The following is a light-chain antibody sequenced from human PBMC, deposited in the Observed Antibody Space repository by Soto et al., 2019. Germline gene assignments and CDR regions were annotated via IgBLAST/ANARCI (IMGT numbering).Light chain of an antibody. Sequence: QSALTQPASVSGSPGQSITISCTGTTTDVGGYNYVSWYQQHPGKAPKLMIYDVTNRPSGVSNRFSGSKSGNTASLTISGLQAEDEADYYCNSYRSSNTPYVFGTGTKVTVL. CDR3: NSYRSSNTPYV. J-gene: IGLJ1*01. V-gene: IGLV2-14*01. CDR2: DVT. CDR1: TTDVGGYNY.